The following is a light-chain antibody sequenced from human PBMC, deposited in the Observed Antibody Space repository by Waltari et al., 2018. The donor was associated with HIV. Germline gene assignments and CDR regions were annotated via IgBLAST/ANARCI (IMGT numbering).Light chain of an antibody. Sequence: SYALTQPPSVSVSPGQTVTISCSGDKLGDKFAFWYQQKPGQSPKLVIYQDNKRPSGIPGRFPGSNSGNTATLTISGTQAMDEADYYCQAWDGTTGVFGGGTKLTVL. CDR1: KLGDKF. J-gene: IGLJ2*01. CDR2: QDN. CDR3: QAWDGTTGV. V-gene: IGLV3-1*01.